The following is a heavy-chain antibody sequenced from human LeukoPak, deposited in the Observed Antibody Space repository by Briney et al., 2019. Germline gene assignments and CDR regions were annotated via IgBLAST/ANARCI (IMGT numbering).Heavy chain of an antibody. J-gene: IGHJ4*02. D-gene: IGHD3-10*01. CDR2: ISGSAITT. CDR3: AKRGVVIRVILVGFHKEANYFDS. Sequence: GGSLRLSCTTSGFTFSNYAMSWVRQAPGKGLEWVSSISGSAITTYYADSVKGRFAISRDNSKNTLYLQMTSLRAEDTAVYYCAKRGVVIRVILVGFHKEANYFDSWGQGVLVTVSS. CDR1: GFTFSNYA. V-gene: IGHV3-23*01.